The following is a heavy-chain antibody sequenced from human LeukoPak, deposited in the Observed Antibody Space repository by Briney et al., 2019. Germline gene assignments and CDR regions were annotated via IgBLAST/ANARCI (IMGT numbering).Heavy chain of an antibody. Sequence: GASVKVSCKASGYTFTGYYMHWVRQAPGQGLEWMGWINPNSGGTNYAQKFQGRVTMTRDTSISTAYMELSRLRSDDTAVYYCASRYCSGGSCQTGFDPWGQGTLVTVSS. CDR1: GYTFTGYY. D-gene: IGHD2-15*01. CDR3: ASRYCSGGSCQTGFDP. CDR2: INPNSGGT. J-gene: IGHJ5*02. V-gene: IGHV1-2*02.